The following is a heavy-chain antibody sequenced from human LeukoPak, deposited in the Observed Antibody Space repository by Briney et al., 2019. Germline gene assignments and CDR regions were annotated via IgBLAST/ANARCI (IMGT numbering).Heavy chain of an antibody. J-gene: IGHJ5*02. Sequence: ASVKVSCKASGGTFSSYAISWVRQAPGQGLEWMGRIIPIFGIANYAQKFQGRVTITADKSTSTAYMELSSLRSEDTAVYYCARLSHYYDSSGYYYSGWFDPWGQGTLVTVSS. CDR3: ARLSHYYDSSGYYYSGWFDP. CDR1: GGTFSSYA. CDR2: IIPIFGIA. V-gene: IGHV1-69*04. D-gene: IGHD3-22*01.